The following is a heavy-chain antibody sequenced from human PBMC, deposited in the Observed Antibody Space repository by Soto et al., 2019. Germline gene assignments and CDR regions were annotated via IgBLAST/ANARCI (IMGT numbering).Heavy chain of an antibody. Sequence: SGPTLVNPTQTLTLTCTFSGFSLSTSGVGVGWIRQPPGKALEWLALIYWNDDKRYSPSLKSRLTITKDTSKNQVVLTMTNMDPVDTATYYCAHRPDHYDILTGYPSTYNWFDPWGQGTLVTVSS. CDR1: GFSLSTSGVG. CDR2: IYWNDDK. J-gene: IGHJ5*02. CDR3: AHRPDHYDILTGYPSTYNWFDP. D-gene: IGHD3-9*01. V-gene: IGHV2-5*01.